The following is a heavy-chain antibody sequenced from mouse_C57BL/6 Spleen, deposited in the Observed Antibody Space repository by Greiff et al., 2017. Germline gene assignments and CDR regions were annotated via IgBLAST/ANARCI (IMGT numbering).Heavy chain of an antibody. Sequence: VQLQQPGAELVRPGSSVKLSCKASGYTFTSYWMHWVKQRPIQGLEWIGNIDPSDSETHYNQKFKDKATLTVDKSSSTAYMQLSSLTSEDSAVYYCARKGLFSWFAYWGQGTLVTVSA. CDR2: IDPSDSET. D-gene: IGHD3-1*01. CDR3: ARKGLFSWFAY. V-gene: IGHV1-52*01. CDR1: GYTFTSYW. J-gene: IGHJ3*01.